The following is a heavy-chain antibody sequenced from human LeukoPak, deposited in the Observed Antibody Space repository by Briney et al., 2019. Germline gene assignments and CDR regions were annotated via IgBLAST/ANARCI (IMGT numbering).Heavy chain of an antibody. CDR3: ATDLNWVAY. CDR2: INKDSSER. CDR1: GITNYW. V-gene: IGHV3-7*01. J-gene: IGHJ4*02. D-gene: IGHD3-16*01. Sequence: GESLRLSCVGSGITNYWMTWVRQAPGKGLESVANINKDSSERYYLDSVKGRFTISRDNTKSSLFLQMNSLRVEDTGIYYCATDLNWVAYWGQGARVTVSS.